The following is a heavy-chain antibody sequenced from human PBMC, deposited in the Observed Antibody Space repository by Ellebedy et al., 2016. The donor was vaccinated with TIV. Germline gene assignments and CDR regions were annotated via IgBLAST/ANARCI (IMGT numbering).Heavy chain of an antibody. Sequence: MPSETLSLTCAVYGGSFSGYYWSWIRQPPGKGLEWIGEINHSGSTNYNPSLKSRVTISVDTSKNQFSLKLSSVTAADTAVYYCARWGPPTDGSLVTANVYYFDYWGQGTLVTVSS. CDR1: GGSFSGYY. V-gene: IGHV4-34*01. D-gene: IGHD2-21*02. J-gene: IGHJ4*02. CDR2: INHSGST. CDR3: ARWGPPTDGSLVTANVYYFDY.